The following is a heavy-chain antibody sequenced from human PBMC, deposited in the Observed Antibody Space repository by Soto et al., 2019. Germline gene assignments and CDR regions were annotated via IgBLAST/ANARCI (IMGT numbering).Heavy chain of an antibody. CDR3: ARMGYYDFWSGPTSAFDY. J-gene: IGHJ4*02. CDR2: INHSGST. D-gene: IGHD3-3*01. CDR1: GGSFSGYY. Sequence: LSLTCAVYGGSFSGYYWSWIRQPPGKGLEWIGEINHSGSTNYNPSLKSRVTISVDTSKNQFSLKLSSVTAADTAVYYCARMGYYDFWSGPTSAFDYWGQGTLVTVSS. V-gene: IGHV4-34*01.